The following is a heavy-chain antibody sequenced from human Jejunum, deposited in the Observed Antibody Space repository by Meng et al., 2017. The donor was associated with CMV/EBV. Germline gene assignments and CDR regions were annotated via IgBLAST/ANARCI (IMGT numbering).Heavy chain of an antibody. CDR3: ASEYSSSSC. Sequence: TCSVSGGSISSADHYWSWVRQPPGKGLEYIGYIYYSGSTYYNPSLKSRVTISVDTSKNQFSLKLSSVTAADTAVYYCASEYSSSSCWGQGTLVTVSS. CDR1: GGSISSADHY. V-gene: IGHV4-30-4*08. J-gene: IGHJ4*02. CDR2: IYYSGST. D-gene: IGHD6-6*01.